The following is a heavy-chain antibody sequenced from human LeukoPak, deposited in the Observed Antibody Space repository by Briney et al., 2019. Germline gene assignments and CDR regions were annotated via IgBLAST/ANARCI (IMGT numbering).Heavy chain of an antibody. V-gene: IGHV1-18*04. J-gene: IGHJ4*02. CDR1: GYTFTSYG. D-gene: IGHD5-12*01. Sequence: ASVKVSCKASGYTFTSYGISWVRQAPGQGLEWMGWISAYNGNTNYAQKLQGRVTMTTDTSTSTAHMELRSLRSDDTAVYYCARDVSGYDYYDYWGQGTLVTVSS. CDR2: ISAYNGNT. CDR3: ARDVSGYDYYDY.